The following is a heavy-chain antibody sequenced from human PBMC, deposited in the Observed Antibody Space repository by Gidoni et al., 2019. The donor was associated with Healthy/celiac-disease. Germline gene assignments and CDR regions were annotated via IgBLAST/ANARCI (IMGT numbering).Heavy chain of an antibody. CDR3: ARDLAHAWAPNYYDSSGYSS. D-gene: IGHD3-22*01. J-gene: IGHJ5*02. CDR1: GFTFSSYS. Sequence: EVQLVESGGGLVKPGGSLRLSCAASGFTFSSYSMNWVRQAPGKGLEWVSSISSSSSYIYYADSVKGRFTISRDNAKNSLYLQMNSLRAEDTAVYYCARDLAHAWAPNYYDSSGYSSWGQGTLVTVSS. V-gene: IGHV3-21*01. CDR2: ISSSSSYI.